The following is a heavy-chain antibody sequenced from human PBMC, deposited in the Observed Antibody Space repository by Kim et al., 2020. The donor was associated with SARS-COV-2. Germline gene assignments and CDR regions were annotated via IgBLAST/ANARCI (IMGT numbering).Heavy chain of an antibody. Sequence: SVKVSCKASGGTFSSYAISWVRQAPGQGLEWMGGIIPIFGTANYAQKFQGRVTITADESTSTAYMELSSLRSEDTAVYYCAREGGSGWRAYYYYGMDVWGQGTTVTVSS. D-gene: IGHD6-19*01. CDR1: GGTFSSYA. J-gene: IGHJ6*02. CDR3: AREGGSGWRAYYYYGMDV. CDR2: IIPIFGTA. V-gene: IGHV1-69*13.